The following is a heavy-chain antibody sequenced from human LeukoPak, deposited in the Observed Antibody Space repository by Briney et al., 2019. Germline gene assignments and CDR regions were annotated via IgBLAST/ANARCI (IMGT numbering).Heavy chain of an antibody. CDR1: GFTFSSYG. CDR3: AKDPRRITMIVVVITYYFDY. V-gene: IGHV3-30*02. CDR2: IRYDGSNK. D-gene: IGHD3-22*01. Sequence: GGSLRLSCAASGFTFSSYGMHWVRQAPGKGREWVAFIRYDGSNKYYADSVKGRFTISRDNSKNTLDLQMNSLRAEDTAVYYCAKDPRRITMIVVVITYYFDYWGQGTLVTVSS. J-gene: IGHJ4*02.